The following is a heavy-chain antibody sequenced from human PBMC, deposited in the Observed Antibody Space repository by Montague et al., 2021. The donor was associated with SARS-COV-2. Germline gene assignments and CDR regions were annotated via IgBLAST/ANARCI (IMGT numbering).Heavy chain of an antibody. Sequence: SRRLSCAASGFTFSSYSMNWVRQAPGKGLEWVSSISSSCSYIYYADSVKGRFTISRDNAKNSLYLRMNSLRAEDTAVYFCARERTVVIITGYYYYGVDVWGQGTTVTVSS. V-gene: IGHV3-21*01. CDR3: ARERTVVIITGYYYYGVDV. J-gene: IGHJ6*02. CDR2: ISSSCSYI. D-gene: IGHD3-10*01. CDR1: GFTFSSYS.